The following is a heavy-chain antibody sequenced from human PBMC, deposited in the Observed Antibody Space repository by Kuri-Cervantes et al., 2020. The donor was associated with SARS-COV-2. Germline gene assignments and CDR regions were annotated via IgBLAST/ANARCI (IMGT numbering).Heavy chain of an antibody. CDR1: GYSISSGYY. D-gene: IGHD1-26*01. CDR3: ARQSEGSGSYY. J-gene: IGHJ4*02. Sequence: GSLRLSCTVSGYSISSGYYWGWIRQPPGKGLEWIGSIYHSGSTYYNPSLKSRVTISVDTSKNQFSLKLSSVTAADTAVYYCARQSEGSGSYYWGQGTLVTDSS. CDR2: IYHSGST. V-gene: IGHV4-38-2*02.